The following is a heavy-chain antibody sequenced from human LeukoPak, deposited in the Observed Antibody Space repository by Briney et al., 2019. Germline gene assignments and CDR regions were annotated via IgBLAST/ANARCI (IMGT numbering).Heavy chain of an antibody. V-gene: IGHV3-30-3*01. CDR2: ISYDGSNK. CDR1: GFTFSIYS. D-gene: IGHD6-13*01. J-gene: IGHJ4*02. CDR3: ESDHWGCSSSWRIFDY. Sequence: WGSLRLSCAVSGFTFSIYSSHCFRHAPGKGLEWVAVISYDGSNKYYADSVKGRFTISRDNSKNTLYLQMNTLRAEDTAVYYCESDHWGCSSSWRIFDYWGQGTLVTVSS.